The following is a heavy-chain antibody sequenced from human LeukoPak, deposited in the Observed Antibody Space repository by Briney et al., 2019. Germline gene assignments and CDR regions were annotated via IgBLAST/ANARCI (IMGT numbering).Heavy chain of an antibody. Sequence: PGGSLRLSCAASGFTFSSYAMHWVRQAPGKGLEWVAVISYDGSNKYYADSVKGRFTISRDNSKNTLYLQMNSLRAEDTAVYYCARDRKRIPLFDYWGQGTLVTVSS. CDR1: GFTFSSYA. D-gene: IGHD6-25*01. CDR2: ISYDGSNK. V-gene: IGHV3-30*04. CDR3: ARDRKRIPLFDY. J-gene: IGHJ4*02.